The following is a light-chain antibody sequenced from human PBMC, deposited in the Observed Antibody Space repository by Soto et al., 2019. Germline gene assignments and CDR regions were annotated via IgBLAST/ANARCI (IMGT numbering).Light chain of an antibody. CDR2: DVS. Sequence: QSVLSPPASVYGSPGQSITISCTGTSSDVGGYNYVSWYQQHPGKAPKFMIYDVSNRPSGVSNRFSGSKSGNTASLTISGLQAEDEADYYCSSYTTSNTRQIVFGTGTKVTVL. V-gene: IGLV2-14*01. J-gene: IGLJ1*01. CDR1: SSDVGGYNY. CDR3: SSYTTSNTRQIV.